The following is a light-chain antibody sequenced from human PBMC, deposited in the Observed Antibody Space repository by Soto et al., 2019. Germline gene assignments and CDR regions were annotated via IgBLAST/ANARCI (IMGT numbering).Light chain of an antibody. CDR2: EVN. J-gene: IGLJ2*01. CDR1: SSDVGGYNY. CDR3: SSYGGSDNLV. V-gene: IGLV2-8*01. Sequence: QSALTQPPSASGSPGQSVTISCTGTSSDVGGYNYVSWYQQHPGKAPKLMISEVNKRPSWVPDRFSGSKSGNTASLTVSGLQADDEADYYCSSYGGSDNLVFGGGTKLTVL.